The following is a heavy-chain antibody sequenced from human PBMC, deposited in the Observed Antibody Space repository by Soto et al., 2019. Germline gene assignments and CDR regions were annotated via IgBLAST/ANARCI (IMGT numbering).Heavy chain of an antibody. D-gene: IGHD6-13*01. CDR2: ISYDGSNK. CDR1: GFTFSSYA. J-gene: IGHJ6*02. Sequence: LRLSCAASGFTFSSYAMHWVRQAPGKGLEWVAVISYDGSNKYYADSVKGRFTISRDNSKNTLYLQMNSLRAEDTAVYYCARDTRPDSSSWYFTSSYGMDVWGQGTTVTVSS. V-gene: IGHV3-30-3*01. CDR3: ARDTRPDSSSWYFTSSYGMDV.